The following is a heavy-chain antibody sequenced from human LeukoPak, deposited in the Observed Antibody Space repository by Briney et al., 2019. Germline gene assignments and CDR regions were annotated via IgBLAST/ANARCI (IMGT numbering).Heavy chain of an antibody. Sequence: GSLRLSCAASGFSFSSYGMSWIRQPPGKGLEWIGEINHSGSTNYNPSLKSRVTISVDTSKNQFSLKLSSVTAADTAVYYCARVRRSSSSWDWFDPWGQGTLVTVSS. D-gene: IGHD6-13*01. CDR1: GFSFSSYG. J-gene: IGHJ5*02. CDR2: INHSGST. CDR3: ARVRRSSSSWDWFDP. V-gene: IGHV4-34*01.